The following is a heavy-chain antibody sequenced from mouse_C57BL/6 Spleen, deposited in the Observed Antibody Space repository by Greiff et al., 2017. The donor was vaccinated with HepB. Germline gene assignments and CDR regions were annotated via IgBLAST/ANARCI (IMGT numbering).Heavy chain of an antibody. CDR2: IDPETGGT. J-gene: IGHJ2*01. CDR3: TRGGPLRYFDY. D-gene: IGHD1-1*01. CDR1: GYTFTDYE. Sequence: VQLQQSGAELVRPGASVTLSCKASGYTFTDYEMHWVKQTPAHGLEWIGAIDPETGGTAYNQKFKGKAILTADKSSSTAYMELRSLTSEDSAVYYCTRGGPLRYFDYWGQGTTLTVSS. V-gene: IGHV1-15*01.